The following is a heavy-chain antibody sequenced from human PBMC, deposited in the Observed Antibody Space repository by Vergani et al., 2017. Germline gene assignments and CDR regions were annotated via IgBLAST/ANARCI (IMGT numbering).Heavy chain of an antibody. J-gene: IGHJ4*02. CDR2: ISFDGTNE. CDR3: VIDRGLCAVGRCYTEAWDY. Sequence: QLVESGGGWVQPGGSLRLSCVVSGFDFSSYIMNWVRQAPGKGLEWVVGISFDGTNEYYPDLVKGRFTISRDIAKNTLYLQVRSLRLEDTGVYHCVIDRGLCAVGRCYTEAWDYWGQGTPVTVSS. V-gene: IGHV3-30-3*01. CDR1: GFDFSSYI. D-gene: IGHD2-2*02.